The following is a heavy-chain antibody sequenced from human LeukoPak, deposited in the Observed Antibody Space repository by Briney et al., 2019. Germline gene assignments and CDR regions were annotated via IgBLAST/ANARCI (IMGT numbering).Heavy chain of an antibody. J-gene: IGHJ1*01. CDR1: GFTFSIAA. V-gene: IGHV3-64D*06. CDR3: GGDGRDGYNKYFYH. CDR2: ISGNGVS. D-gene: IGHD5-24*01. Sequence: GGSLRLSCSASGFTFSIAAMHWVRQAPGKGLQYVSVISGNGVSSYADSVKGRFIISRDNSKNTVYLQMSSLRAEDTAVYYCGGDGRDGYNKYFYHWGQGTLVTVSS.